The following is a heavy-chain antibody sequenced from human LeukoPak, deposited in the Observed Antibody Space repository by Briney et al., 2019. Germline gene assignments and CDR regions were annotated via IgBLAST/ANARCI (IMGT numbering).Heavy chain of an antibody. V-gene: IGHV1-2*02. CDR2: INTNSGST. Sequence: ASVKVSCKASGYTFTGYYMHWVRQAPGQGLEWISCINTNSGSTNYAHKFKGRVTMTRDKSISTAYMEMSRLRSDDTAVYYCARSYNYGSRPFFDYWGQGTLVTVSS. D-gene: IGHD3-10*01. CDR3: ARSYNYGSRPFFDY. CDR1: GYTFTGYY. J-gene: IGHJ4*02.